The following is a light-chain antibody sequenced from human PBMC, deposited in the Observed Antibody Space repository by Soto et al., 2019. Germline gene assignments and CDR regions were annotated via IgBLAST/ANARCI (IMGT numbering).Light chain of an antibody. V-gene: IGLV2-18*02. CDR3: TSYATGSTYV. CDR2: DVS. CDR1: SSVVGGYNR. Sequence: QSALTQPPSVSGSPGQSVTISCTGTSSVVGGYNRVYWYQKHPGRAHKLLIYDVSNRPSGGSTRFSGSKSGNTASLTISGLHAEDEADYYCTSYATGSTYVFGPGTKVTVL. J-gene: IGLJ1*01.